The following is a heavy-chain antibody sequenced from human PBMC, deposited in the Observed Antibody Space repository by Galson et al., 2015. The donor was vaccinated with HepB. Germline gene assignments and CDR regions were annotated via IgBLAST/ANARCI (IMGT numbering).Heavy chain of an antibody. J-gene: IGHJ6*02. CDR2: ISGSGGST. V-gene: IGHV3-23*01. CDR1: GFTFSSYA. Sequence: SLRLSCAASGFTFSSYAMSWVRQAPGKGLEWVSAISGSGGSTYYADSVKGRFTISRDNSKNTLYLQMNSLRAEDTAVYYCAKDQWLVLGFYYGMDVWGQGTTVTVS. D-gene: IGHD6-19*01. CDR3: AKDQWLVLGFYYGMDV.